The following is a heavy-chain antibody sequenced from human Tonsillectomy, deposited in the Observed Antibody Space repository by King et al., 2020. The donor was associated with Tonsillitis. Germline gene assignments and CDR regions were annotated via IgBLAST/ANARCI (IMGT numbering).Heavy chain of an antibody. CDR1: GGSISSSSYY. Sequence: LQLQESGPGLVKPSETLSLTCTVSGGSISSSSYYWGWIRQPPGKGLEWIGSIYYSGSTYYNPSLKSRVTISVDTSKNQFSLKLSSVTAADTAVYYCARGSIAARWYNWFDPWGQGTLVTVSS. V-gene: IGHV4-39*01. D-gene: IGHD6-6*01. CDR2: IYYSGST. J-gene: IGHJ5*02. CDR3: ARGSIAARWYNWFDP.